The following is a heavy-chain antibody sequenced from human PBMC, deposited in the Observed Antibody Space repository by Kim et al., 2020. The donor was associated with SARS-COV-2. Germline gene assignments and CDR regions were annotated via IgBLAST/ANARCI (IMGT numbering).Heavy chain of an antibody. CDR3: ARLSVSNSGYDLITLGYFDY. J-gene: IGHJ4*02. CDR2: IDPSDSYT. V-gene: IGHV5-10-1*01. Sequence: GESLKISCKGSGYSFTSYWISWVRQMPGKGLEWMGRIDPSDSYTNYSPSFQGHVTISADKSISTAYLQWSSLKASDTAMYYCARLSVSNSGYDLITLGYFDYWGQGTLVTVSS. CDR1: GYSFTSYW. D-gene: IGHD5-12*01.